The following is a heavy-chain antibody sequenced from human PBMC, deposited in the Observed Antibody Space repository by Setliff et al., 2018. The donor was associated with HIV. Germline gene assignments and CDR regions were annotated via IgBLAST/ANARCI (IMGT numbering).Heavy chain of an antibody. CDR1: GFTVSTYY. CDR3: AKAYGTVVEALGY. Sequence: GGSLRLSCAASGFTVSTYYMSWVRQAPGKGLEWISTICSGGDTYHADSVKGRVTMTIDTSTSTAYMELRSLRSDDTAVYYCAKAYGTVVEALGYWGQGTLVTVSS. V-gene: IGHV3-53*05. D-gene: IGHD3-22*01. CDR2: ICSGGDT. J-gene: IGHJ4*02.